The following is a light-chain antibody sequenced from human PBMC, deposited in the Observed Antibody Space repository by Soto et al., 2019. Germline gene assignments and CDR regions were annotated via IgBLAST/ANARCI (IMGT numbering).Light chain of an antibody. CDR3: QQSYSSPPVT. CDR1: QSISSY. Sequence: DIQMTQSPSSLSASVGDRVTITCRASQSISSYLNWYQQKPGKAPKLMIYAASSLQRGVPPRFSGSGSGTDFTLTISSLQPENFATYYCQQSYSSPPVTFGGGTKVDIK. J-gene: IGKJ4*01. V-gene: IGKV1-39*01. CDR2: AAS.